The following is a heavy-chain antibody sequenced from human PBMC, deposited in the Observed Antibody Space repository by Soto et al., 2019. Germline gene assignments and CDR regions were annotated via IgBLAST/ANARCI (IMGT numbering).Heavy chain of an antibody. CDR1: GGSISSGDYY. D-gene: IGHD1-26*01. CDR2: IYYTGST. CDR3: ARVSGHNTGYYSVYFMDV. V-gene: IGHV4-30-4*01. Sequence: SETLSLTCNVSGGSISSGDYYWTWIRQSPGKGLEWIGYIYYTGSTFYSPSLKSRVTISLDTSENHFSLDMNSVTAADTAVYFCARVSGHNTGYYSVYFMDVWGQGTT. J-gene: IGHJ6*02.